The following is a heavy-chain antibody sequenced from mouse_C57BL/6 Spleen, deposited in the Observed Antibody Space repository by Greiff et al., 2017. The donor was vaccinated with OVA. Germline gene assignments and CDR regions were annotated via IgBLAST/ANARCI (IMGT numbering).Heavy chain of an antibody. CDR2: IRNKANGYTT. CDR3: ARLYDGYPAWFAY. V-gene: IGHV7-3*01. Sequence: EVKLQESGGGLVQPGGSLSLSCAASGFTFTDYYMSWVRQPPGKALEWLGFIRNKANGYTTEYSASVKGRFTISRDNSQSILYLQMNALRAEDSATYYCARLYDGYPAWFAYWGQGTLVTVSA. D-gene: IGHD2-3*01. CDR1: GFTFTDYY. J-gene: IGHJ3*01.